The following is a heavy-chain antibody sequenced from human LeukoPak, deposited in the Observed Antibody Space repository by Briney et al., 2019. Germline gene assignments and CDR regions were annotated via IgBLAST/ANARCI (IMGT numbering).Heavy chain of an antibody. CDR3: ARDLRSGLYYFDY. J-gene: IGHJ4*02. Sequence: PGGSLRLSCAASGFTFSSYWMSWVRQAPGKGLEWVANIKKDGSEKYYVDSVKGRFTISRDSAKASLYLQMISLRAEDTAVYYCARDLRSGLYYFDYWGQGTLVTVSS. D-gene: IGHD3-3*01. CDR2: IKKDGSEK. V-gene: IGHV3-7*03. CDR1: GFTFSSYW.